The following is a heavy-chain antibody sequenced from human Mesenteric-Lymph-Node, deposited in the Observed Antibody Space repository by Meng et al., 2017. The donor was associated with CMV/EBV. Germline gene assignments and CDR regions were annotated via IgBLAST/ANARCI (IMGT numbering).Heavy chain of an antibody. V-gene: IGHV2-5*01. J-gene: IGHJ4*02. CDR3: AHSYGTIFGVVIMAGGFDY. CDR1: GFSLSTSGVG. CDR2: LYLNDDK. D-gene: IGHD3-3*01. Sequence: SGPTLVKPPHTLTLTCTFSGFSLSTSGVGVGWIRQPPGKALEWLALLYLNDDKRYSTSLKSRLTITKDTSKNQVVLTMTNMEPVDTATYYCAHSYGTIFGVVIMAGGFDYWGQGTLVTVSS.